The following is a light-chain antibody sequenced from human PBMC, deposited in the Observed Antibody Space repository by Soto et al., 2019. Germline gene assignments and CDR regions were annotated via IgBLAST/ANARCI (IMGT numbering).Light chain of an antibody. V-gene: IGKV3-20*01. CDR3: QLYGSSART. CDR1: QTVSSNS. J-gene: IGKJ1*01. CDR2: GVS. Sequence: EIVLTQSPGTLSLSPGERATLSCRASQTVSSNSLAWYHQKPGQAPRLLIYGVSSRATGIPDRFSGSGSGTDFTLTISRLEPEDFAVYYCQLYGSSARTFGQGTKVEIK.